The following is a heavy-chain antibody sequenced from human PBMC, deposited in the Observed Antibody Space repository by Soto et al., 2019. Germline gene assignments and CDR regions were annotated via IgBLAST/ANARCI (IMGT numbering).Heavy chain of an antibody. CDR1: GGSISTSVYY. CDR2: IYYSGYT. J-gene: IGHJ6*02. Sequence: SETLSLTCTVSGGSISTSVYYWGWIRQPPGRGLEWIGSIYYSGYTYYKTSLKSRVTISVDTSKNQFSLKLNSVTAADTAVFYCAREPCVAARCYGMDVWGQGTTVTVSS. V-gene: IGHV4-39*07. D-gene: IGHD6-6*01. CDR3: AREPCVAARCYGMDV.